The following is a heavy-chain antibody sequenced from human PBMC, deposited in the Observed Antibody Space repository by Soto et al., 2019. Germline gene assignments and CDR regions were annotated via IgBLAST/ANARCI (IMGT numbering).Heavy chain of an antibody. D-gene: IGHD3-3*01. Sequence: SETLSLTCTVSGGSISSSSYYWGWIRQPPGKGLEWIGSIYYSGSTYYNPSLKSRVTISVDTSKNQFSLKLSSVTAADTAVYYCARHSYYDFWSGYYLGGPLDDYWGQGTLVTVSS. V-gene: IGHV4-39*01. CDR3: ARHSYYDFWSGYYLGGPLDDY. J-gene: IGHJ4*02. CDR1: GGSISSSSYY. CDR2: IYYSGST.